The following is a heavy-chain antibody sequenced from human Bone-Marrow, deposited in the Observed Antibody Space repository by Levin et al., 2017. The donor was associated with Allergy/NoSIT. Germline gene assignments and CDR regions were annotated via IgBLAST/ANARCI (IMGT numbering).Heavy chain of an antibody. V-gene: IGHV5-51*01. D-gene: IGHD5-12*01. J-gene: IGHJ4*02. Sequence: GGSLRLSCEGSGSIFATYWIGWVRQLPGKGLEWMGIVYPRDSDTKYTPSFQGQVTVSADKSISTAYLPWSSLKAADTAIYYCVRSVVATITDHVDHWGQGALVVVSS. CDR3: VRSVVATITDHVDH. CDR1: GSIFATYW. CDR2: VYPRDSDT.